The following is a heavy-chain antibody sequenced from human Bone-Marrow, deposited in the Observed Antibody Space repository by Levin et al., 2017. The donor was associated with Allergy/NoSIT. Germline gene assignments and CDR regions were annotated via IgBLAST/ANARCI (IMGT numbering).Heavy chain of an antibody. CDR2: IKQDGSER. J-gene: IGHJ4*02. V-gene: IGHV3-7*01. Sequence: GGSLRLSCAASGFTFSRYWMSWVRQAPGKGLEWVANIKQDGSERYYVDSVKGRFTISRDNAKNSVYLQMNSLRAEDTAVYYCARNLYYDFWSGYFYWGQGTLVTVSS. D-gene: IGHD3-3*01. CDR1: GFTFSRYW. CDR3: ARNLYYDFWSGYFY.